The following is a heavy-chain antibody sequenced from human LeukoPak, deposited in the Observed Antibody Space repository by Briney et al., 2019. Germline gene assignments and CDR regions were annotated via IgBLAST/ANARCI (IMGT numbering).Heavy chain of an antibody. CDR3: AKSESEVWPWYFDL. V-gene: IGHV3-33*06. J-gene: IGHJ2*01. D-gene: IGHD1-14*01. CDR2: IWYDGSTK. CDR1: GFTFSGYG. Sequence: GRSLRLSCAASGFTFSGYGMHWVRQAPGKGLEWVAVIWYDGSTKYYAESVKGRFTISRDNSKKTLYLQMNSLRAEDTALYYCAKSESEVWPWYFDLWGRGTLLTVSS.